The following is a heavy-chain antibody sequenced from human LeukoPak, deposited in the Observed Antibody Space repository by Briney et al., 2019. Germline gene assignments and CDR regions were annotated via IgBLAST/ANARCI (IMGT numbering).Heavy chain of an antibody. D-gene: IGHD5-12*01. V-gene: IGHV3-13*04. CDR3: AREGARYFDL. J-gene: IGHJ2*01. CDR1: GFTFSSYD. Sequence: PGGSLRLSCAASGFTFSSYDMHWVRQATGKGLEWVSAIGTAGDTYYPGFVKGRFNISKENAKNSLYLQMNSLRAGDTAVYYCAREGARYFDLWGRGTLVTVSS. CDR2: IGTAGDT.